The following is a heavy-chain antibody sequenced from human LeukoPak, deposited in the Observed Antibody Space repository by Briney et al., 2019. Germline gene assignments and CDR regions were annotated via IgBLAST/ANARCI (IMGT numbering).Heavy chain of an antibody. D-gene: IGHD5-12*01. CDR1: GGSISSGDYY. CDR3: ASGTGEWLRRRVNWFDP. V-gene: IGHV4-30-4*01. CDR2: IYYSGST. Sequence: SETLSLTCTVSGGSISSGDYYWSWIRQPPGKGLEWIGYIYYSGSTYYNPSLKSRVTISVDTSKNQFSLKLSSVTAADTAVYYCASGTGEWLRRRVNWFDPWGQGTLVTVSS. J-gene: IGHJ5*02.